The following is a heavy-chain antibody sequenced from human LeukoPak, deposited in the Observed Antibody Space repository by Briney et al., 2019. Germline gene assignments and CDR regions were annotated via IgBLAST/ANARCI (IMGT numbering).Heavy chain of an antibody. V-gene: IGHV4-39*01. CDR1: GGSISSSSYY. CDR3: ARQPPGYCGGDCFYFDY. Sequence: SETLSLTCTVSGGSISSSSYYWGWIRQPPGKGLEWIGSIYYSGSTYYNPSLKSRVTISVDTSKNQFSLKLSSVTATDTAVYYCARQPPGYCGGDCFYFDYWGQGTLVTVSS. D-gene: IGHD2-21*02. CDR2: IYYSGST. J-gene: IGHJ4*02.